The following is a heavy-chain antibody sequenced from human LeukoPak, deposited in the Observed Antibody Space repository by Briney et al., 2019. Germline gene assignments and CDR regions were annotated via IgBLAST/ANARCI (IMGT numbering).Heavy chain of an antibody. CDR2: INPSGGST. D-gene: IGHD2-2*02. V-gene: IGHV1-46*03. CDR3: ASTSCYNCYWFDP. Sequence: ASVKVSCKASGYTFTSYYMHWVRQAPGQGLEWMGIINPSGGSTTYAQKFQGRVTMTSDTSTRTVYMGLSSLRSEDTAFYYCASTSCYNCYWFDPWGQGTLVTVSS. CDR1: GYTFTSYY. J-gene: IGHJ5*02.